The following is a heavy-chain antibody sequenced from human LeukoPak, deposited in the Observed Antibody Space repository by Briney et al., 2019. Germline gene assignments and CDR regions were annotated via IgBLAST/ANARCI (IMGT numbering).Heavy chain of an antibody. CDR1: GFTFRSYA. D-gene: IGHD3-10*01. Sequence: GGSLRLSCAASGFTFRSYAMNWVRQAPGKGLEWVSGVSVSGDGTYYADSVKGRFTVSRDNSENTLFLQMNSLRAEDTALYYCAKASGVYLGESGFDFWGQGTLVTVSS. CDR2: VSVSGDGT. J-gene: IGHJ4*02. CDR3: AKASGVYLGESGFDF. V-gene: IGHV3-23*01.